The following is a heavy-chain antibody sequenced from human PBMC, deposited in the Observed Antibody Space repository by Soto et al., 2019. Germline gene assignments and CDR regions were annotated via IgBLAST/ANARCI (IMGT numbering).Heavy chain of an antibody. J-gene: IGHJ4*02. CDR2: ISYDGSNK. Sequence: QVQLVESGGGVVQPGRSLRLSCAASGFTFSSYGMHWVRQAPGKGLEWVAVISYDGSNKYYADSVKGRFTISRDNSKNTRYLQMNSLRAEDTAVYYWAKDKLAVAVAAPFDYWGQGTLVTVSS. V-gene: IGHV3-30*18. CDR1: GFTFSSYG. CDR3: AKDKLAVAVAAPFDY. D-gene: IGHD6-19*01.